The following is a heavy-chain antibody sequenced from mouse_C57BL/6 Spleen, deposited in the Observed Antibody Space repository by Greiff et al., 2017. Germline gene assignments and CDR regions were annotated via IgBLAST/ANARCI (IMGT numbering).Heavy chain of an antibody. J-gene: IGHJ1*03. CDR3: ARSGSSYWYFDV. CDR2: IDPSDSYT. D-gene: IGHD1-1*01. CDR1: GYTFTSYW. Sequence: VQLQQPGAELVMPGASVKLSCKASGYTFTSYWMHWVKQRPGQGLEWIGEIDPSDSYTNYNPKFKGKSTLTVDKSSSTAYMPLSSLTSEDSAVYYCARSGSSYWYFDVWGTGTTVTVSS. V-gene: IGHV1-69*01.